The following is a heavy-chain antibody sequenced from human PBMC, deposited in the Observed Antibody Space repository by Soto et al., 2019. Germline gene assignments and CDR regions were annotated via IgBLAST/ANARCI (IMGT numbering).Heavy chain of an antibody. Sequence: QVHLVQSGAEVKNPGASVKVSCKGSGYDFTTYGITWVRQAPGQGLEWMAWISAHNGNTNYAPNLQGRVTGTRDTSTSTAYIELRSPRSDDTAVYYCARGRYGDYWGQGALVTVSS. CDR3: ARGRYGDY. CDR2: ISAHNGNT. J-gene: IGHJ4*02. V-gene: IGHV1-18*01. D-gene: IGHD1-1*01. CDR1: GYDFTTYG.